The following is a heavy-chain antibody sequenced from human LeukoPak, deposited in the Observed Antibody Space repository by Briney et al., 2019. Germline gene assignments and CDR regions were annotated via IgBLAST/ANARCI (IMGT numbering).Heavy chain of an antibody. CDR1: GFTFSSYE. Sequence: GGSLRLSCAASGFTFSSYEMNWVRQAPGKGLEGVSYISSSGSTIYYADSVKGRFTISRDNAKNSLYLQMNSLRAEDTAVYFCARIAYSSSWYEGSFDYWGQGTLVTVSS. V-gene: IGHV3-48*03. CDR2: ISSSGSTI. J-gene: IGHJ4*02. D-gene: IGHD6-13*01. CDR3: ARIAYSSSWYEGSFDY.